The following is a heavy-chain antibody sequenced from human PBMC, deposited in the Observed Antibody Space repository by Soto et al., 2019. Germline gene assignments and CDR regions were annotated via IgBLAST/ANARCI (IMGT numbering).Heavy chain of an antibody. CDR1: GGPISSSSYY. CDR2: IYYSRST. J-gene: IGHJ4*02. CDR3: ASIIHAYYYDSSGSDY. V-gene: IGHV4-39*01. Sequence: SETLCLTCTVSGGPISSSSYYWGWIRQPPGKGLEWIGSIYYSRSTYQQQPLQRRVKLSVDTSKNQLSLKLRYVTAADTAVYYCASIIHAYYYDSSGSDYWGQGTLVTVSS. D-gene: IGHD3-22*01.